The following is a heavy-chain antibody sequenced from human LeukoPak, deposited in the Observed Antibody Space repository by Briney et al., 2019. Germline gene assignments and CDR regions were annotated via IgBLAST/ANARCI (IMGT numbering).Heavy chain of an antibody. CDR3: ARGRSYGFDFDS. V-gene: IGHV4-61*01. CDR2: KYYSGST. D-gene: IGHD5-18*01. CDR1: GVSINTCCYY. Sequence: SETLSLTCDVSGVSINTCCYYWTWIRQPPGKGLEWIGYKYYSGSTRYNSSLRSRLTISLDSSKNQFSLRLTSVTAADPAVYYCARGRSYGFDFDSWGPGTLVIVSS. J-gene: IGHJ4*02.